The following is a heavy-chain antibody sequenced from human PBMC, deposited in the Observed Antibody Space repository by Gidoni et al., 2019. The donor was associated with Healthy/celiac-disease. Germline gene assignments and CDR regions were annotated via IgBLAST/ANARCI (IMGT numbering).Heavy chain of an antibody. D-gene: IGHD6-13*01. V-gene: IGHV4-34*01. J-gene: IGHJ4*02. CDR1: GGSLSGYY. CDR2: INHSGST. Sequence: QVQLQQWGAGLLKPSEPLSLTCAVYGGSLSGYYWSWIRQPPGKGLEWIGEINHSGSTNYNPALKSRVTISVDTSKNQFSLKLSSVTAADTAVYYCARGGRYSSSWPGGAAGVYFDYWGQGTLVTVSS. CDR3: ARGGRYSSSWPGGAAGVYFDY.